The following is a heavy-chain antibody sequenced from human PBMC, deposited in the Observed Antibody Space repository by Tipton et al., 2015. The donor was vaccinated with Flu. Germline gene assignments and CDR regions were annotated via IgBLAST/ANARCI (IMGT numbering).Heavy chain of an antibody. Sequence: LRLSCAASAFTLRSYWMHWVRQAPGKGLEWIGTIYHSGTTYYNPSLKSRLTISVDTSKNQFSLRLSSVTAADTAVYYCARHTGDSVRGVIDYWGQGTLVTVSS. CDR1: AFTLRSYW. CDR2: IYHSGTT. J-gene: IGHJ4*02. V-gene: IGHV4-38-2*01. CDR3: ARHTGDSVRGVIDY. D-gene: IGHD3-10*02.